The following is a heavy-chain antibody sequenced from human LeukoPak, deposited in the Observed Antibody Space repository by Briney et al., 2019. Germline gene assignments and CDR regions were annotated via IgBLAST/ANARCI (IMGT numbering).Heavy chain of an antibody. CDR1: GGTFSSYA. CDR3: ARDAPGSSWYLY. V-gene: IGHV1-69*13. D-gene: IGHD6-13*01. Sequence: SVEVSCKASGGTFSSYAISWVRQAPGQGLEWMGGIIPIFGTANYAQKFQGRVTITADESTSTAYMELSSLRSEDTAVYYCARDAPGSSWYLYWGQGTLVTVSS. CDR2: IIPIFGTA. J-gene: IGHJ4*02.